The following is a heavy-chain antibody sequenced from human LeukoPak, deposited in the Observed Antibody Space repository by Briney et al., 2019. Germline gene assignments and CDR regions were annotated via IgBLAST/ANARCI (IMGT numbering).Heavy chain of an antibody. D-gene: IGHD3-10*01. CDR1: GFTFSS. V-gene: IGHV3-71*01. Sequence: GGSLRLSCVASGFTFSSMNWVRQAPGKGLEWVGFIRSNGYGEATEYAASVKGRFTISRDDSRSIAYLQMNSLRAEDTAVYYCAKDRSKGSYGDEFDFWGQGTLVTVSS. CDR2: IRSNGYGEAT. J-gene: IGHJ4*02. CDR3: AKDRSKGSYGDEFDF.